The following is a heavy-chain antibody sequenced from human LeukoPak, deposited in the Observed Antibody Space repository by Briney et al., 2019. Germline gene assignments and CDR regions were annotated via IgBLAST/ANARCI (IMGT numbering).Heavy chain of an antibody. Sequence: GGSLRLSCAASGFTFSSHPMSWVRLAPGKGLEWVSSIRGSGDSTYYADSVKGRFAISRDNTKNTLFLQMNSLRGDDTAVYYCAKSYSYYHMDDWGKGTSVTVSS. CDR3: AKSYSYYHMDD. J-gene: IGHJ6*03. CDR2: IRGSGDST. CDR1: GFTFSSHP. V-gene: IGHV3-23*01.